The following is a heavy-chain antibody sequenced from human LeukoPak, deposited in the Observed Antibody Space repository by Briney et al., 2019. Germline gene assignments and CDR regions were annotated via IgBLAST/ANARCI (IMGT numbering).Heavy chain of an antibody. CDR3: ARNAISGIMGAFRPHWFDP. CDR2: INPKSGDT. J-gene: IGHJ5*02. V-gene: IGHV1-2*02. CDR1: GYTFTGYY. Sequence: ASVKVSCKTSGYTFTGYYMHWVRQAPGQGLEWMGWINPKSGDTHSAEKFQGRVTMTRDTSISTAYMELSRLTSDDTAIYYCARNAISGIMGAFRPHWFDPWGQGTLVTVSS. D-gene: IGHD1-26*01.